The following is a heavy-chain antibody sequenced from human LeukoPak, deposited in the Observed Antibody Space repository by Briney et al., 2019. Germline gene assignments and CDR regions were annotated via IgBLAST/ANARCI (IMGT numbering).Heavy chain of an antibody. D-gene: IGHD3-10*01. CDR3: ARVIRPEYYGSGTRGCFDY. CDR1: GGSIISYY. V-gene: IGHV4-59*01. J-gene: IGHJ4*02. Sequence: SETLSLTCTDSGGSIISYYWSWIRQPPGKGLEWIGYIYYSGSTNYNPSLKSRVTISVDTSKNQFSLKLSSVTAADTAVYYCARVIRPEYYGSGTRGCFDYWGQGTLVTVSS. CDR2: IYYSGST.